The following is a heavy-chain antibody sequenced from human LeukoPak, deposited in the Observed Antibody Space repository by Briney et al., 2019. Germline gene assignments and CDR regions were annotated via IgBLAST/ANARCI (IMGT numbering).Heavy chain of an antibody. D-gene: IGHD1-1*01. Sequence: ETLSLTCTVSGYSISSGYYWGWIRQSPGKGLEWVANIRQDGSEKYYVDSVKGRFTISRDNAKNSLYLQMNSLRAEDTAVYYCAREGYNWNDWARAAFDIWGQGTMVTVSS. CDR2: IRQDGSEK. CDR1: GYSISSGYY. J-gene: IGHJ3*02. V-gene: IGHV3-7*01. CDR3: AREGYNWNDWARAAFDI.